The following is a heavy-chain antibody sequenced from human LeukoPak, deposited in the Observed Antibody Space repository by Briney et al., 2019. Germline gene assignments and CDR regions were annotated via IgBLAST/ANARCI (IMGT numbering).Heavy chain of an antibody. Sequence: PGGSLRLSCAASGFTFSGSAMHWVRQASGKGLEWVGRIRSKANSYATAYAASVKGRFTISRDDSKNTAYLQMSSLKTEDTAVYYCTSADNWNDAWDYWGQGTLVTVSS. D-gene: IGHD1-20*01. CDR2: IRSKANSYAT. J-gene: IGHJ4*02. V-gene: IGHV3-73*01. CDR3: TSADNWNDAWDY. CDR1: GFTFSGSA.